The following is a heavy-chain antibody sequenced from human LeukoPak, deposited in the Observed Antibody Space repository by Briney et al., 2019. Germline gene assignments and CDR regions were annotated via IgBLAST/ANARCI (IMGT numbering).Heavy chain of an antibody. V-gene: IGHV4-59*11. D-gene: IGHD3-22*01. CDR3: ARLLDNDISGDPDTFDV. CDR2: VSYTGWT. J-gene: IGHJ3*01. CDR1: GGSLSGHY. Sequence: SETLSLTCTVSGGSLSGHYWSWIRQPPGKRLEWIGYVSYTGWTKYNPSLQSRVTISIDTSKSQFSLKLTSVTSADTAVYSCARLLDNDISGDPDTFDVWGQGTTVIVSS.